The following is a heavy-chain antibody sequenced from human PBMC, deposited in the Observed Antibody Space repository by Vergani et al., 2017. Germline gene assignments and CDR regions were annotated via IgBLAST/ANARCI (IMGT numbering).Heavy chain of an antibody. Sequence: EVQLVQSGAEVKTPGESLRISCKGSGYSFTSYWISWVRQMPGKGLEWMGRSDPSDSYTNYSPSFQGHVTISADKSISTAYLQWSSLRAEDTAVYYCARASPDVLRYFDWLYYFDYWGQGTLVTVSS. CDR1: GYSFTSYW. CDR2: SDPSDSYT. V-gene: IGHV5-10-1*03. CDR3: ARASPDVLRYFDWLYYFDY. J-gene: IGHJ4*02. D-gene: IGHD3-9*01.